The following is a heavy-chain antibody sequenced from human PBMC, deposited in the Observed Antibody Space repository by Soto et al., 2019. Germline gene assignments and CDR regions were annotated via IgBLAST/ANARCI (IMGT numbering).Heavy chain of an antibody. J-gene: IGHJ4*02. V-gene: IGHV4-4*07. Sequence: PSETLSLTCTVSGVSISSYYWSWIRQPAGKGLEWIGRIYTTGSTNYNPSLKSRVTVSVDTSKNQFSLELSSVTAADTAVYYCARDLYYDSSGSSFGYWGQVALVTVSS. CDR1: GVSISSYY. CDR2: IYTTGST. D-gene: IGHD3-22*01. CDR3: ARDLYYDSSGSSFGY.